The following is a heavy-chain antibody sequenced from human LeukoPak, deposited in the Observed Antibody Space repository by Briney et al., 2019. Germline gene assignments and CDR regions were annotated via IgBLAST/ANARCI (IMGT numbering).Heavy chain of an antibody. Sequence: PSETLSLTCGVSGGSISTTNWWTWVRQPQGEGLEWIGEVHLSGRTHYNPSLESRVTMSVDMSENHISLRLTSVTAADTAVYYCAREGGPYRPLDYSGQGTLVTVSS. J-gene: IGHJ4*02. CDR1: GGSISTTNW. CDR2: VHLSGRT. V-gene: IGHV4-4*02. CDR3: AREGGPYRPLDY.